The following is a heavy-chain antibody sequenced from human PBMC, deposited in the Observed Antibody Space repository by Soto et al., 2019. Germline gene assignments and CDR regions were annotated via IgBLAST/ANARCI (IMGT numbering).Heavy chain of an antibody. CDR3: AREQGGITGVRGDVDY. CDR1: GFNFGDYS. Sequence: GGSLRLSCIASGFNFGDYSMSWFRQAPGKGLEWVNFIRRKVSSATTEDAASVRGRFIISRDDSKSAVYLQMNSLKIEDTAVYYCAREQGGITGVRGDVDYWGQGTLVTVSS. J-gene: IGHJ4*02. V-gene: IGHV3-49*03. D-gene: IGHD3-10*01. CDR2: IRRKVSSATT.